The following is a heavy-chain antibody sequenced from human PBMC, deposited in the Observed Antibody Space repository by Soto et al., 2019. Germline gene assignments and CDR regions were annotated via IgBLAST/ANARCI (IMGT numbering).Heavy chain of an antibody. Sequence: QVQLQQWGAGLLKPSETLSLTCAVYGGSFSGYYWSWIRQPPGKGLEWIGEINHSGSTNYNPSLKSRVTRSVETSKNQFSLKLSSVTAADTAVYYCARVWPWGLGYFDYWGQGTLVTVSS. D-gene: IGHD2-21*01. J-gene: IGHJ4*02. CDR2: INHSGST. CDR3: ARVWPWGLGYFDY. CDR1: GGSFSGYY. V-gene: IGHV4-34*01.